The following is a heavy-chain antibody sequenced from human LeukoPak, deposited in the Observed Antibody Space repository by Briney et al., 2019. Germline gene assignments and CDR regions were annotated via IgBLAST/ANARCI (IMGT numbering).Heavy chain of an antibody. D-gene: IGHD5-24*01. CDR1: GGSISSYY. Sequence: PSETLSLTCTVSGGSISSYYWSWIRQPPGKGLEWIGYTYYSGSTNYNPALKSRVTISVDTSKNQFSLKLSSVTAADTAVYYCGRFRRDGKKVDSWGQGTLVTVSS. CDR2: TYYSGST. CDR3: GRFRRDGKKVDS. V-gene: IGHV4-59*01. J-gene: IGHJ4*02.